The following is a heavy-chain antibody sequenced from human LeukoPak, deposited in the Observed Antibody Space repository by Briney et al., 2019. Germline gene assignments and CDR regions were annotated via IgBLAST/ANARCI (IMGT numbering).Heavy chain of an antibody. CDR3: ARDVEIQLWLHSGAFDI. Sequence: ASVKVSCKASGYTFTGYYMHWVRQAPGQGLEWMGWINPNSGGTNYAQKFQGRVTMTRDTSISTAYMELSRLRSDDTAVYYCARDVEIQLWLHSGAFDIWGQGTMVTVSS. CDR1: GYTFTGYY. D-gene: IGHD5-18*01. CDR2: INPNSGGT. V-gene: IGHV1-2*02. J-gene: IGHJ3*02.